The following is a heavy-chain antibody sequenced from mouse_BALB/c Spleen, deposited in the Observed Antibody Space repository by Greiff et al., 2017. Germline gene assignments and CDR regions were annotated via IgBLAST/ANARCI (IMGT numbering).Heavy chain of an antibody. Sequence: EVQLQQSGAELVKPGASVKLSCTASGFNIKDTYMHWVKQRPEQGLEWIGRIDPANGNTKYDPKFQGKATLTTDKSSSTAYMQLSRLTSEDSAVYFCAYGYDGVFDYWGQGTTLTVSS. CDR1: GFNIKDTY. CDR2: IDPANGNT. V-gene: IGHV14-3*02. J-gene: IGHJ2*01. CDR3: AYGYDGVFDY. D-gene: IGHD2-2*01.